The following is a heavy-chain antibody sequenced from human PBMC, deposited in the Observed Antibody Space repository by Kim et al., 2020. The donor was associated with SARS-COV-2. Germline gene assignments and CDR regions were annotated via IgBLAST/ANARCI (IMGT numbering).Heavy chain of an antibody. CDR3: AKDNYYDSSGYYALDY. CDR2: ISYDGSNK. CDR1: GFTFSSYG. V-gene: IGHV3-30*18. J-gene: IGHJ4*02. Sequence: GGSLRLSCAASGFTFSSYGMHWVRQAPGKGLEWVAVISYDGSNKYYADSVKGRFTISRDNSKNTLYLQMNSLRAEDTAVYYCAKDNYYDSSGYYALDYWGQGTLVTVSS. D-gene: IGHD3-22*01.